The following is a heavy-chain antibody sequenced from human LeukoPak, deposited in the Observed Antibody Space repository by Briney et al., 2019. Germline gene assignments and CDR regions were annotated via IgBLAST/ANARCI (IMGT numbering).Heavy chain of an antibody. Sequence: PGGSLRLSCAASGFTFSSYSMNWVRQAPGKGLEWVAVISYDGSNKYYADSVKGRFTISRDNSKNTLYLQMNSLRAEDTAVYYCAKVGGYSYGPDDYWGQGTLVTVSS. CDR3: AKVGGYSYGPDDY. V-gene: IGHV3-30*18. D-gene: IGHD5-18*01. CDR1: GFTFSSYS. J-gene: IGHJ4*02. CDR2: ISYDGSNK.